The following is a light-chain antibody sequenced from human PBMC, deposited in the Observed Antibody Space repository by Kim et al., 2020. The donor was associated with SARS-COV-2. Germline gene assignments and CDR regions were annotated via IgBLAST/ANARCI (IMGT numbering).Light chain of an antibody. CDR2: YKSDSDK. CDR3: MIRHSSTSAV. Sequence: QPVLTQPSSLSASPGASASLTCTLRSGINVGTYNIYWYQQKPGSPPQYLLRYKSDSDKQQGSGVPSRFSGSKDASANAGILLISGLQSEDEADYYCMIRHSSTSAVFGGGTQLTVL. J-gene: IGLJ2*01. CDR1: SGINVGTYN. V-gene: IGLV5-45*02.